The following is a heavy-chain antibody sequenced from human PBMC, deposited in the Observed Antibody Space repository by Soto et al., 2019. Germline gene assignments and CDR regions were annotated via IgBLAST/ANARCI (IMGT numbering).Heavy chain of an antibody. V-gene: IGHV3-73*02. J-gene: IGHJ5*02. CDR3: TRGGIAAESA. D-gene: IGHD6-13*01. Sequence: EVQLVESGGGLVQPGGSLKLSCAASGFTFSGSAMHWVRQASGKGLEWVGRIRSKANSYATAYAASVKGRFTISRDDSKNTAYLQMNSLKAEDTAGYYCTRGGIAAESAWGQGTLVTVSS. CDR2: IRSKANSYAT. CDR1: GFTFSGSA.